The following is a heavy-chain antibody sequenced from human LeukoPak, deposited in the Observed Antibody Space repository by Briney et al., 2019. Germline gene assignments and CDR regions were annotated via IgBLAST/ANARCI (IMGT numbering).Heavy chain of an antibody. CDR3: ARDPGN. CDR2: IDNTGSYI. V-gene: IGHV3-21*01. Sequence: GGSLRLSCAASGFTFSSYSMNWVRQAPGKGLEWVSSIDNTGSYIYYIDSVRGRFTLSRDNAKTSVYLQVNSLRAEDTAVYYCARDPGNWGQGTLVTVSS. J-gene: IGHJ4*02. CDR1: GFTFSSYS.